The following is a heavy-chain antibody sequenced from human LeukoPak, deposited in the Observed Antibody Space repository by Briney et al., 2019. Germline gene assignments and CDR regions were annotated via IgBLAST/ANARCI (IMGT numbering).Heavy chain of an antibody. CDR1: GASISSYF. CDR3: ARSTSGYYSKHYYFYMDV. CDR2: IYYSGTT. V-gene: IGHV4-59*01. Sequence: PSETLSLTCSVSGASISSYFWSWLRQPPGKGLEWIVYIYYSGTTNYNPSLKSRIAISLDTSKKQFSLRMRSVTAADTAVYYCARSTSGYYSKHYYFYMDVWGKGTTVTVSS. D-gene: IGHD3-22*01. J-gene: IGHJ6*03.